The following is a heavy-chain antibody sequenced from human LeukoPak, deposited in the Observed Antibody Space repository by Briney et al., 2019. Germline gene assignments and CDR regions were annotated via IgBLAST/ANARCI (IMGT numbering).Heavy chain of an antibody. CDR3: ARGPHYGSRSDHLDY. Sequence: GGSLRLSCGASGFTFSTHWMNWVRQAPGKGLEWVANIKQGGSETNYVGSVKGRFTVSRDDAKNSVYSQMDSLRAEDTAIYYCARGPHYGSRSDHLDYWGQGTLVTVSS. J-gene: IGHJ4*02. D-gene: IGHD3-10*01. V-gene: IGHV3-7*03. CDR1: GFTFSTHW. CDR2: IKQGGSET.